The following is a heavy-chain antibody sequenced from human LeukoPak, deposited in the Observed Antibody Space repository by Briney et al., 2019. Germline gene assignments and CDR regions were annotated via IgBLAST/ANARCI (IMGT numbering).Heavy chain of an antibody. V-gene: IGHV3-21*01. D-gene: IGHD1-26*01. J-gene: IGHJ4*02. CDR2: ISSSSSYI. CDR3: ARDRHSGSYYEYDY. Sequence: GGSLRLSCAASGFTSSSYSMNWVRQAPGKGLEWVSSISSSSSYIYYADSVKGRFTISRDNAKNSLYLQMNSLRAEDTAVYYCARDRHSGSYYEYDYWGQGTLVTVSS. CDR1: GFTSSSYS.